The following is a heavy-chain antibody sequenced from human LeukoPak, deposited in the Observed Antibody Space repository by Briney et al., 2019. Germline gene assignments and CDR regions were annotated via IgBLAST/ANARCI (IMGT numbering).Heavy chain of an antibody. V-gene: IGHV3-33*01. Sequence: GGSLRLSCAASGFTFSSYGMHWVRQAPGKGLEWVAVIWYDGSNKYYTDSVKGRFTISRDNSKNTLYLQTNSLRAEDTAVYYCARVRTGDLHFDYWGQGTLVSVSS. J-gene: IGHJ4*02. CDR2: IWYDGSNK. D-gene: IGHD7-27*01. CDR3: ARVRTGDLHFDY. CDR1: GFTFSSYG.